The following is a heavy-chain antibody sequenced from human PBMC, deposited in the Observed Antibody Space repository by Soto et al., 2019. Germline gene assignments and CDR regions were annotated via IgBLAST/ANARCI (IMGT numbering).Heavy chain of an antibody. CDR3: ARFDY. J-gene: IGHJ4*02. Sequence: QVQLVESGGGVVQPGRSLRLSCAASGFTFSSYAMHWVRQAPGKGLEWVAVISYDGSNKYYADSVKGRFTISRDNSKNPLYLQMNSLRAEDTAVYYCARFDYWGQGTLVPVPS. CDR1: GFTFSSYA. V-gene: IGHV3-30-3*01. CDR2: ISYDGSNK.